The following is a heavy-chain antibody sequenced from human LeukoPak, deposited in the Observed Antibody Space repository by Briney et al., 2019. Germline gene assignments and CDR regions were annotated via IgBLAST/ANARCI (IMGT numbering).Heavy chain of an antibody. J-gene: IGHJ6*02. CDR2: ISSSGGSI. V-gene: IGHV3-48*03. Sequence: ARGSLRLSCTASGFTFSSYEMNWVRQAPGKGLEWVSYISSSGGSIYYADSVEGRFTISRDNAKNSVYLQMNSLRAEDTAVYYCARCLSDTSGYYSHYYYGMDVWGQGTTVAVSS. CDR1: GFTFSSYE. CDR3: ARCLSDTSGYYSHYYYGMDV. D-gene: IGHD3-22*01.